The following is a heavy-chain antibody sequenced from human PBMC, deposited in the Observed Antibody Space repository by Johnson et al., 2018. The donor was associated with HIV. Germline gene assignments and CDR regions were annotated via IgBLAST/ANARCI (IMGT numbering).Heavy chain of an antibody. Sequence: QVQLVESGGGLVQPGGSLRLSCAASGFTFSSYAMHWVRQAPGKGLEWVAVISYDGSNKYYADSVKGRFTISRTTSKNTLYLQMNSLRHDDTAVYYCARGGWLGYCSSTSCAKDAFDIWGQGTMVTVSS. CDR2: ISYDGSNK. V-gene: IGHV3-30-3*01. J-gene: IGHJ3*02. CDR3: ARGGWLGYCSSTSCAKDAFDI. CDR1: GFTFSSYA. D-gene: IGHD2-2*01.